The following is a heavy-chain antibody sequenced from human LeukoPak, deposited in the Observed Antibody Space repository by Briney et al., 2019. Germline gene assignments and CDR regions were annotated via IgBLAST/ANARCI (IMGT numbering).Heavy chain of an antibody. CDR3: ARGYCSSTSCYSYYYGMDV. V-gene: IGHV1-69*13. Sequence: SVKVSCKASGGTFISYTISWVRQAPVQGLEWMGGIIPKYGTAKYAQKFQDGVTITADESTSTAYMELSSLRSEDTAVYYCARGYCSSTSCYSYYYGMDVWGRGTTVTVSS. CDR2: IIPKYGTA. D-gene: IGHD2-2*01. J-gene: IGHJ6*02. CDR1: GGTFISYT.